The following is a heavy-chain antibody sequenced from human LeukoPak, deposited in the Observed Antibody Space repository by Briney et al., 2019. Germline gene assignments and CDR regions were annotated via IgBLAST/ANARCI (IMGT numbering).Heavy chain of an antibody. CDR2: IYPSGST. CDR1: GGSNSGDY. J-gene: IGHJ5*02. Sequence: KSSETQSLTCTMSGGSNSGDYWSWIRQPAGEGLEWIGRIYPSGSTYLNPSLKSRVSMSVDMSKSQIFLKVDSVTAADTAVYYCARGYASGCYSTWGQGILVTVSS. V-gene: IGHV4-4*07. CDR3: ARGYASGCYST. D-gene: IGHD3-10*01.